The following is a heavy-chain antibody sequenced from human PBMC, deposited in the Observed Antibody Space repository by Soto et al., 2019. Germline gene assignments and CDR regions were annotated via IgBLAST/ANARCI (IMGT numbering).Heavy chain of an antibody. J-gene: IGHJ6*02. CDR2: IRSKAYGGTT. D-gene: IGHD3-3*01. CDR1: GFTFGDYA. CDR3: TREHDRLYDFWSGYYLDYYYYGMDV. Sequence: GGSLRLSCTASGFTFGDYAMSWFRQAPGKGLEWVGFIRSKAYGGTTEYAASVKGRFTISRDDSKSIAYLQMNSLKTEDTAVYYCTREHDRLYDFWSGYYLDYYYYGMDVWGQGTTVTVSS. V-gene: IGHV3-49*03.